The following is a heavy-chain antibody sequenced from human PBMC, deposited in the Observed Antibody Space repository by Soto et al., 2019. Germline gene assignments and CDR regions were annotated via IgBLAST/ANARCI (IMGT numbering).Heavy chain of an antibody. CDR2: ISGSGGST. CDR3: AKEEGYSSGWAGVDY. V-gene: IGHV3-23*01. Sequence: EVQLLESGGGLVQPGGSLRLSCAASGFTFSSYAMSWVRQAPGKGLEWVSAISGSGGSTYYADSVKGRFTISRDNSKNTLYLQMNSMRAGDTAVYYGAKEEGYSSGWAGVDYWGQGTLVTVSS. J-gene: IGHJ4*02. CDR1: GFTFSSYA. D-gene: IGHD6-19*01.